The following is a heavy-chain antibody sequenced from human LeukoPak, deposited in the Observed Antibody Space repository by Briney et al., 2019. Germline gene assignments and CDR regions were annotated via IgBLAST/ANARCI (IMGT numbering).Heavy chain of an antibody. CDR3: ARGPPRSDAFDI. V-gene: IGHV4-30-2*01. J-gene: IGHJ3*02. CDR1: GGPISSGGYS. CDR2: IYHSGST. Sequence: SETLSLTCAVSGGPISSGGYSWSWIRQPPGKGLEWIGYIYHSGSTYYNPSLKSRVTISVDRSKNQFSLKLSSVTAVDTAVYYCARGPPRSDAFDIWGQGTMVTVSS.